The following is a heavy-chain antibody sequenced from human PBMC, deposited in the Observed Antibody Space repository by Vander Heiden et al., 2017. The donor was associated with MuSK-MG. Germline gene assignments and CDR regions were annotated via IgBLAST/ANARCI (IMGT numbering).Heavy chain of an antibody. D-gene: IGHD7-27*01. J-gene: IGHJ2*01. V-gene: IGHV3-74*01. CDR3: VRETLGNRGPARYFDL. CDR1: GFIFSIHW. CDR2: IYTDGSRT. Sequence: EVQLVESGGGLVQPGGSLRLSCEGSGFIFSIHWMHWVRQAPGKGLVWVARIYTDGSRTDYADSVKGRFTISRDNAKSTVYLQMDSLRAEDTAVYYCVRETLGNRGPARYFDLWGRGTLVNVSS.